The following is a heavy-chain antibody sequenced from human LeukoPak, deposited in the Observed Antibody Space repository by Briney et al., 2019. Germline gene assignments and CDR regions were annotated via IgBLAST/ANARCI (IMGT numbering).Heavy chain of an antibody. CDR1: GGSISNHY. V-gene: IGHV4-59*11. D-gene: IGHD5-12*01. J-gene: IGHJ5*02. CDR3: ASGQGWLTDH. Sequence: SETLSLTCTVSGGSISNHYCNWIRQSPGKELEWIGYVHYSRGTNYNPSLKSRVTISLDTSKNQFFLQLSSVTPADTAVYHCASGQGWLTDHWGRGTLVAVSS. CDR2: VHYSRGT.